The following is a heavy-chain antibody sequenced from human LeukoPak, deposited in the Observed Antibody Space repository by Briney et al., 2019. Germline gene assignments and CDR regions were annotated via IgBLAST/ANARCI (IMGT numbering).Heavy chain of an antibody. D-gene: IGHD3-16*02. J-gene: IGHJ4*02. V-gene: IGHV1-18*01. CDR1: GYTFTSYG. CDR3: ARVHHYDYAWGSYRYTDEVDY. CDR2: ISAYNGNT. Sequence: GASVKVSCKASGYTFTSYGISWVRQAPGQGLEWMGWISAYNGNTNYAQKLQGRVTMTTDTSTSTAYMELRSLRSDDTAVYYCARVHHYDYAWGSYRYTDEVDYWGQGTLVTVSS.